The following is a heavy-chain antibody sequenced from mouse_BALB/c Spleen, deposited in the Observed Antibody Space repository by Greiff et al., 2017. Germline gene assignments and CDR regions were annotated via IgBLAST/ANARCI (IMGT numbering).Heavy chain of an antibody. Sequence: EVQVVESGGGLVKPGGSLKLSCAASGFTFSSYAMSWVRQSPEKRLEWVAEISSGGSYTYYPDTVTGRFTISRDNAKNTLYLEMSSLRSEDTAMYYCARNGGNRAWFAYWGQGTLVTVSA. D-gene: IGHD2-1*01. CDR1: GFTFSSYA. J-gene: IGHJ3*01. CDR2: ISSGGSYT. V-gene: IGHV5-9-4*01. CDR3: ARNGGNRAWFAY.